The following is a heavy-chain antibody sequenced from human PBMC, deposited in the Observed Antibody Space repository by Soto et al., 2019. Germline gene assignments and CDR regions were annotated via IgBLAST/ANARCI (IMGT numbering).Heavy chain of an antibody. CDR2: LSGHNGNT. CDR3: ARIAYGANVFDN. J-gene: IGHJ4*02. CDR1: GYTLSNYG. Sequence: VQLVQSGAEVKKPGASVKVSCKASGYTLSNYGFTWVRQAPGQGLEWMGSLSGHNGNTNYAQKFQGRVTMTTDTSTSTSYMELRSLRSDDTAVYYCARIAYGANVFDNWGQGTLVTVSS. D-gene: IGHD4-17*01. V-gene: IGHV1-18*04.